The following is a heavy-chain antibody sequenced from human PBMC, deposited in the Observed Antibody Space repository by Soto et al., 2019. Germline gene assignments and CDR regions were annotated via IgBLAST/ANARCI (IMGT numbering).Heavy chain of an antibody. V-gene: IGHV1-2*02. J-gene: IGHJ4*02. CDR2: INPKTGDT. CDR1: GYTFTGYY. D-gene: IGHD6-6*01. CDR3: VTGDHLVR. Sequence: ASVKVSCKTSGYTFTGYYLNWVRQAPGRGLGWVGWINPKTGDTNNAQKFQGRVTMTTDTSISTGYMELSGLKSDDTAVYYCVTGDHLVRWGQGTRVTVSS.